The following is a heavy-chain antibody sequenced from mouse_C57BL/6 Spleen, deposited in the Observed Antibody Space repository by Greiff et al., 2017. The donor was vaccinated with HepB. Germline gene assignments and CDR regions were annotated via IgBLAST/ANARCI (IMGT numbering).Heavy chain of an antibody. D-gene: IGHD2-3*01. CDR1: GYTFTDYN. J-gene: IGHJ1*03. CDR2: INPNNGGT. Sequence: EVQLQQSGPELVKPGASVKMSCKASGYTFTDYNMHWVKQSHGKSLEWIGYINPNNGGTSYNQKFKGKATLTVNKSSSTAYMELRSLTSEESAVYYCARGGYCGYFDVWGTGTTVTVSS. V-gene: IGHV1-22*01. CDR3: ARGGYCGYFDV.